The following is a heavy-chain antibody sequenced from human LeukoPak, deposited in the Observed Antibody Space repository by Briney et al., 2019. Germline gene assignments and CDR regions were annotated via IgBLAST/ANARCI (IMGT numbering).Heavy chain of an antibody. Sequence: GGSLRLSCAASGFTFSSYSMSWVRQAPGKGLEWVASISSSSSYIYYADSVKGRFTISRDNAKNSLYLQMNSLRAEDTAVYYCARATWSSGPIYGMDVWGQGTTVTVSS. J-gene: IGHJ6*02. CDR1: GFTFSSYS. D-gene: IGHD3-22*01. V-gene: IGHV3-21*01. CDR2: ISSSSSYI. CDR3: ARATWSSGPIYGMDV.